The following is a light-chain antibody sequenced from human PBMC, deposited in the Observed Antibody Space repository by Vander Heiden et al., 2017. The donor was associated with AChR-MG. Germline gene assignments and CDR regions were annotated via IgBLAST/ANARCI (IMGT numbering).Light chain of an antibody. V-gene: IGLV2-8*01. CDR1: SSDVGGYNY. J-gene: IGLJ2*01. CDR3: SSYAGSNNWV. Sequence: QSALTQPPSASGSPGQSVTISCPGTSSDVGGYNYVSWYQQHPGTAPILSMYEVSKRPAGVPDRVSGSKSGTTASLTVSGLQAEDDAYYDCSSYAGSNNWVFGGGTKLTVL. CDR2: EVS.